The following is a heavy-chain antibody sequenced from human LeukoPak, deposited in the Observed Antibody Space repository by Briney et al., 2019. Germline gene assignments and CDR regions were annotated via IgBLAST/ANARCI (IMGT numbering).Heavy chain of an antibody. CDR3: ARDGVPLGYCSGGSCYTPFDY. D-gene: IGHD2-15*01. CDR1: GFTFSSYG. V-gene: IGHV3-33*01. J-gene: IGHJ4*02. Sequence: GGSLRLSCAASGFTFSSYGMHWVRQAPGKGLEWGAVIWYDVSNKYYADSVKGRFTISRDNSKNTLYLQMNSLRAEDTAVYYCARDGVPLGYCSGGSCYTPFDYWGQGTLVTVSS. CDR2: IWYDVSNK.